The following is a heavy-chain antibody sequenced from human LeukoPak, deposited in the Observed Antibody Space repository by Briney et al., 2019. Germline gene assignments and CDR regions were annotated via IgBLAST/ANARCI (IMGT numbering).Heavy chain of an antibody. CDR3: ATHIVVVPAAMGYFDL. CDR2: ISSSGSTI. V-gene: IGHV3-11*04. J-gene: IGHJ2*01. D-gene: IGHD2-2*01. CDR1: GFTFSDYY. Sequence: PGGSLRLSCAASGFTFSDYYMSWIRQAPGKGLEWVSYISSSGSTIYYADSVKGRFTISRDNAKNSLYLQMNSLRAEDTAVYYCATHIVVVPAAMGYFDLWGRGTLVTVAS.